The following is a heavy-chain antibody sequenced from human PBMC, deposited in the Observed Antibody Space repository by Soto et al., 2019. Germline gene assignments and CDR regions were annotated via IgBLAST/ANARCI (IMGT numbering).Heavy chain of an antibody. CDR1: GGSISSYY. Sequence: QVQLQESGPGLVKPSETLSLTCTVSGGSISSYYWSWIRQPPGKGLEWIGYIYYSGSTNYNPSLKSRVTIAVDTSKNQFSLKLRSVTAADTAVYYCARRWGTTFDFWGQGTLVTVSP. J-gene: IGHJ4*02. V-gene: IGHV4-59*08. CDR2: IYYSGST. CDR3: ARRWGTTFDF. D-gene: IGHD3-16*01.